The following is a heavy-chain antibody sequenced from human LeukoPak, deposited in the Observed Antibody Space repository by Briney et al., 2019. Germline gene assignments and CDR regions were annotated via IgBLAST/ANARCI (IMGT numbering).Heavy chain of an antibody. D-gene: IGHD2-15*01. CDR1: GYTLTSYY. Sequence: GASVKVSCKASGYTLTSYYMQWVRQAPGQGLEWMGIINPNDATTSSARKFQGRVTMTRDTSTSTVYMELRSLTSEDTAVYYCARVDCSSGSCYRFDYWGQGTLVTVSS. CDR3: ARVDCSSGSCYRFDY. V-gene: IGHV1-46*01. CDR2: INPNDATT. J-gene: IGHJ4*02.